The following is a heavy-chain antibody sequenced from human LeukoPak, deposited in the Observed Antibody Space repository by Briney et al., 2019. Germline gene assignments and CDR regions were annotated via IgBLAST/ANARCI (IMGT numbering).Heavy chain of an antibody. CDR1: GFTFSSYW. V-gene: IGHV3-74*01. Sequence: GGSLRLSCAASGFTFSSYWMHWVRQAPGKGLVWVSRINSDGSSTSYADSVKGRFTISRDNAKNSLYLQMNSLRAEDTAVYYCARAGMATALDYRGQGTLVTVSS. CDR2: INSDGSST. CDR3: ARAGMATALDY. J-gene: IGHJ4*02. D-gene: IGHD5-24*01.